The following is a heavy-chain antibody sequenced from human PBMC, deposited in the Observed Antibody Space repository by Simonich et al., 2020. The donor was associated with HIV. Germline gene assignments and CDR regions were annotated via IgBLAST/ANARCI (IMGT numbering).Heavy chain of an antibody. CDR3: ARGSPQDPYYYYYYMDV. CDR1: GYIFTSYG. D-gene: IGHD2-15*01. Sequence: QVQLVQSGAKVKKPGASVKVSCKASGYIFTSYGISWVRQAPGQGLEWMGWISAYNGNTNYAQKLQGRVTMTTDTSTSTAYMELRSLRSDDTAVYYCARGSPQDPYYYYYYMDVWGKGTTVTVSS. J-gene: IGHJ6*03. V-gene: IGHV1-18*01. CDR2: ISAYNGNT.